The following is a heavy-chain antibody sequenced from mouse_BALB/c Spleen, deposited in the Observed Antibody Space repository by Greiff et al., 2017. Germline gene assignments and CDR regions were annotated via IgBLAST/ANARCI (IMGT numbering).Heavy chain of an antibody. CDR2: INPNNGGT. V-gene: IGHV1-18*01. CDR1: GYTFTDYT. Sequence: VQLQQSGPELVKPGASVKISCKASGYTFTDYTMHWVKQSPGKSLEWIGGINPNNGGTSYNQKFKGKATLTVDKSSSTAYMELRSLTSEDSAVYYCAREDDGYYNFDYWGQGTTLTVSS. D-gene: IGHD2-3*01. J-gene: IGHJ2*01. CDR3: AREDDGYYNFDY.